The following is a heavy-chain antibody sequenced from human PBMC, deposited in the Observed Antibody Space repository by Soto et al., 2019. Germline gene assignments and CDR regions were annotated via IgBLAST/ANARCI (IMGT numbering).Heavy chain of an antibody. Sequence: GGSLRLSCAASGFTFSTYSMTWVRQAPGKGLEWVAHITATGGNTYYADSVRGRFTISRDTSGNTLYLQMNSLRAEDTALYYCAKCMQAYWNYDAHHIWGQGTMVTVSS. D-gene: IGHD1-7*01. CDR3: AKCMQAYWNYDAHHI. V-gene: IGHV3-23*01. J-gene: IGHJ3*02. CDR1: GFTFSTYS. CDR2: ITATGGNT.